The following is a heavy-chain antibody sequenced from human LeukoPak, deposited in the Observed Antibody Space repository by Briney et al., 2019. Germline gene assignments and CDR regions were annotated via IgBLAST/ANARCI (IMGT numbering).Heavy chain of an antibody. D-gene: IGHD2-2*01. V-gene: IGHV6-1*01. CDR3: ARRLTQYDCFDP. J-gene: IGHJ5*02. Sequence: SQTLSLTCAISGDSVSSTSVTWNWIRQSPSRGLAWLGRIYYRSTWYNDYAVSVRGRITVNPDTSKNQFSLHLNSVTPEDTAVYYCARRLTQYDCFDPWGQGILVTVSS. CDR2: IYYRSTWYN. CDR1: GDSVSSTSVT.